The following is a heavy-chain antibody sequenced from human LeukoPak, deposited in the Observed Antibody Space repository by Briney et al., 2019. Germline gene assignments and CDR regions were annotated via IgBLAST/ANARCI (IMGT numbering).Heavy chain of an antibody. V-gene: IGHV4-34*01. J-gene: IGHJ6*02. D-gene: IGHD2-2*01. CDR1: GGSFSGYY. Sequence: SETLSLTCAVYGGSFSGYYWSWLRQPPGKGLEWIGEINHSGSTNYNPSLKSRVTISVDTSKNQFSLKLSSVTAADTAVYYCARALPRYCSSTSCSYYYYYGMDVWGQGTTVTVSS. CDR2: INHSGST. CDR3: ARALPRYCSSTSCSYYYYYGMDV.